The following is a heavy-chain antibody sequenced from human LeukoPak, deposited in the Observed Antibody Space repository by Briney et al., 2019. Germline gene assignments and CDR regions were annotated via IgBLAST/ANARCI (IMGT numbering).Heavy chain of an antibody. CDR1: GYTFTGCY. CDR3: ARGITIFGFSFDY. J-gene: IGHJ4*02. Sequence: ASVNVSRKASGYTFTGCYMHWVRQAPGQGLEWMGWINPASGATTYAQKFQGRVTMTRDPSISTAYMELSRLRSDDTAVYYCARGITIFGFSFDYWGQGTLVTVSS. D-gene: IGHD3-3*01. CDR2: INPASGAT. V-gene: IGHV1-2*02.